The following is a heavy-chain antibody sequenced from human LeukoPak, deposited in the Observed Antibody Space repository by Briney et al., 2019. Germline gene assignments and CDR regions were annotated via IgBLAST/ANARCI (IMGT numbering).Heavy chain of an antibody. J-gene: IGHJ4*02. CDR2: ISGSGGST. V-gene: IGHV3-23*01. Sequence: PGGSLRLSCAASGFTFSSYAMSWVRQAPGKGLEWVSAISGSGGSTYYADSVKGRFTISRDNSKNTLYLQMNSLRAEDTAVYYCAKTGLGITMVRGVILIDYWGQGTLVTVSS. CDR3: AKTGLGITMVRGVILIDY. D-gene: IGHD3-10*01. CDR1: GFTFSSYA.